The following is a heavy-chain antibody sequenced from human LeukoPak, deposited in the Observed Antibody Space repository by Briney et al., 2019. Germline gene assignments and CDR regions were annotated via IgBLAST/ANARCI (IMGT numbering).Heavy chain of an antibody. D-gene: IGHD3-9*01. Sequence: SETLSLTCAVYGGSFSGYYWSWIRQPPGKGLEWIGSLYNTGSTYYNPSLKSRVTTSVDTSKNQFSLKLSSVTAADTAVYYCARDDILTGYPLRFWGQGTLVTVSS. CDR2: LYNTGST. V-gene: IGHV4-34*01. CDR3: ARDDILTGYPLRF. J-gene: IGHJ4*02. CDR1: GGSFSGYY.